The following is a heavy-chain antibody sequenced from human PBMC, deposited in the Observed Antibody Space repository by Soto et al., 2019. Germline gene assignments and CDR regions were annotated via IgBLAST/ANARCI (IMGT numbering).Heavy chain of an antibody. CDR2: ISSSSSYI. V-gene: IGHV3-21*01. Sequence: PGGSLRLSCGASGFTFSSYSMNWVRQAPGKGLEWVSSISSSSSYIYYADSVKGRFTISRDNAKNSLYLQMNSLRAEDTAVYYCAREGDTYYDILTGYHAFDYCGQGTLVTVSS. CDR3: AREGDTYYDILTGYHAFDY. CDR1: GFTFSSYS. J-gene: IGHJ4*02. D-gene: IGHD3-9*01.